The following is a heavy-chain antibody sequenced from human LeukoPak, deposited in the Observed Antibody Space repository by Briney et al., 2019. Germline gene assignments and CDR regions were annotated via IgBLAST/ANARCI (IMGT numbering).Heavy chain of an antibody. D-gene: IGHD3-16*01. Sequence: PGGSLELSLAASGFTFGNYAMTWVGQAPGKGLEWVSTISTSGGTTYYADSVKGRFTISRDNSKNTLYLQMNSLRAEDTAVYYCTRRLDDWGQGTLVTVSS. V-gene: IGHV3-23*01. J-gene: IGHJ4*02. CDR2: ISTSGGTT. CDR1: GFTFGNYA. CDR3: TRRLDD.